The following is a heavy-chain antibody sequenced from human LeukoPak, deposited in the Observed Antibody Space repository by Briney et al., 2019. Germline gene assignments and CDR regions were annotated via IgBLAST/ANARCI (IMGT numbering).Heavy chain of an antibody. CDR2: IYYSGST. CDR3: AREVLPAANYYGMDV. CDR1: GGSISSGDYY. Sequence: SQTLSLTCTVSGGSISSGDYYWSWIRQPPGKGLEWIGYIYYSGSTYYNPSLKSRVTISVDTSKNQFSLKLSSVTAADTAVYYCAREVLPAANYYGMDVWGQGTTVTVSS. J-gene: IGHJ6*02. V-gene: IGHV4-30-4*01. D-gene: IGHD2-2*01.